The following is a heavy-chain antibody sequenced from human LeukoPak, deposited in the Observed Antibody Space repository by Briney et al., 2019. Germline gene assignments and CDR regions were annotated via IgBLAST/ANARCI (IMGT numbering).Heavy chain of an antibody. Sequence: SETLSLTCAVCGGSFSGYYWSWIRQPPGKGLEWIGEINHSGSTNYNPSLKSRVTISVDTSRNQFSLKLSSVTAADTAVYYCARDGVDYYDSSGYYYGGWFDPWGQGTLVTVSS. D-gene: IGHD3-22*01. CDR2: INHSGST. CDR1: GGSFSGYY. J-gene: IGHJ5*02. CDR3: ARDGVDYYDSSGYYYGGWFDP. V-gene: IGHV4-34*01.